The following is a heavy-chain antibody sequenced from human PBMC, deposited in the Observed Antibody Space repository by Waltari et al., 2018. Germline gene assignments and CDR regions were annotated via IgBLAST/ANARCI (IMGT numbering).Heavy chain of an antibody. D-gene: IGHD1-1*01. Sequence: QVQLVQSGAEVKKPGSSVMVSCKAYGGPFSSYANSWVGQAHGQGLEWMGGIIPIFGTANYAQKFQGRVTITADESTSTAYMELSSLRSEDTAVYYCAREPRLEPNAFDIWGQGTMVTVSS. J-gene: IGHJ3*02. CDR2: IIPIFGTA. CDR3: AREPRLEPNAFDI. CDR1: GGPFSSYA. V-gene: IGHV1-69*01.